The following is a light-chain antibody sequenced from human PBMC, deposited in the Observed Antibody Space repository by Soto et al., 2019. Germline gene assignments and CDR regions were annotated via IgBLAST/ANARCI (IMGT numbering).Light chain of an antibody. V-gene: IGKV4-1*01. CDR2: WAS. J-gene: IGKJ2*01. Sequence: IVXTQSXXXLXVSLGERATINCKSSQSVLYSSNNRNYLAWYQQIAGQPPKLLIYWASTRESGVXXXXXXXXXXXXXXXXISSLQAEDVAVYYCQQYYSAPYTFGQGTSLEXK. CDR3: QQYYSAPYT. CDR1: QSVLYSSNNRNY.